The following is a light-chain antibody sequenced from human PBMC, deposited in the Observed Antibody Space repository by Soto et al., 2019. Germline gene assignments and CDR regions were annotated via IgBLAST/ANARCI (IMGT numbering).Light chain of an antibody. Sequence: AIQMTQSPSSLSASVGDRVTITCRASQGINIDLGWYQQKPGKAPKLLIYAASTFHSGVPSRFSGSGSGTDLSITISSLQPEDFATYYCLQDDNDPRTFGQGTKGEIK. CDR1: QGINID. CDR2: AAS. V-gene: IGKV1-6*01. CDR3: LQDDNDPRT. J-gene: IGKJ1*01.